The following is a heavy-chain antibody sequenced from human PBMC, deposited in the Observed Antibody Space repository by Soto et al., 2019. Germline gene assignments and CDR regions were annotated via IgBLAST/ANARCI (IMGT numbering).Heavy chain of an antibody. D-gene: IGHD3-22*01. Sequence: EVQLLESGGDLIQPGGSLRLSCAASGFTFNIYAMTWVRQAPGKGLEWVSAISRYGDFTYYADSVEGRFTISRDNSKNTLYLQMNSRRAEDTAVYYCSKERSVDHYSRGYLFDNWGQGTLVTVSS. CDR3: SKERSVDHYSRGYLFDN. V-gene: IGHV3-23*01. CDR2: ISRYGDFT. J-gene: IGHJ4*02. CDR1: GFTFNIYA.